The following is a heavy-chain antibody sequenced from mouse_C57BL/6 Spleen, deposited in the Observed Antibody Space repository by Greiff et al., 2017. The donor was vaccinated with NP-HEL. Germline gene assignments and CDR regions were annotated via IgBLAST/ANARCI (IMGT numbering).Heavy chain of an antibody. V-gene: IGHV1-85*01. D-gene: IGHD3-2*02. CDR3: ARYEGSGYVEYAMDY. CDR1: GYTFTSYD. Sequence: QVQLQQSGPELVKPGASVKLSCKASGYTFTSYDINWVKQRPGQGLEWIGWIYPRDGSTKYNEKFKGKATLTVDTSSSTAYMELHSLTSEDSAVYFCARYEGSGYVEYAMDYWGQGTSVTVSS. J-gene: IGHJ4*01. CDR2: IYPRDGST.